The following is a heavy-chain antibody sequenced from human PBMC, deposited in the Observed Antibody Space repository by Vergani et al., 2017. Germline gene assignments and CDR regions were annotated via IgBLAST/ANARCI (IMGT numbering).Heavy chain of an antibody. Sequence: QVQLVESGGGLVKPGGSLRLSCAASGFTFSDYYMSWIRQAPGKGLEWVSYISSSSSYTNYADSVKGRFTISRDNAKNSLYLQMNSLRAEDTAVYYCVAASDYPSSAALDYWGQGTLVTVSS. D-gene: IGHD4-17*01. CDR1: GFTFSDYY. CDR2: ISSSSSYT. CDR3: VAASDYPSSAALDY. V-gene: IGHV3-11*06. J-gene: IGHJ4*02.